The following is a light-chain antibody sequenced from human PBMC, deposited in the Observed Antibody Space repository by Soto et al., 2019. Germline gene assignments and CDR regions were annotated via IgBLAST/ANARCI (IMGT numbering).Light chain of an antibody. CDR2: DAS. CDR3: QQYNSYSKYT. J-gene: IGKJ2*01. CDR1: QSISSW. Sequence: DIPMTQSPSTLSASVGDRVTITCRASQSISSWLAWYQQKPGKAPKLLIYDASSLESRVPSRFSGSGSGTEFTLTISSLQPADFATYYCQQYNSYSKYTFGQGTKLEIK. V-gene: IGKV1-5*01.